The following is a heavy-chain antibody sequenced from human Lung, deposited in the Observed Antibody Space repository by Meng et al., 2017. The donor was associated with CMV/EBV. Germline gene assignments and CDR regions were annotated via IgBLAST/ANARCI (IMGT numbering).Heavy chain of an antibody. V-gene: IGHV4-30-4*08. CDR3: ARALDTAMVTFDY. CDR2: IYYSGST. D-gene: IGHD5-18*01. Sequence: QGQRPESGPGLVKPSQTLSLTCTVPGGSISSVDYYWSWIRQPPGKGLEWIGYIYYSGSTYYNPSLKSRVTISVDTSKNQFSLKLSSVTAADTAVYYCARALDTAMVTFDYWGQGTLVTVSS. CDR1: GGSISSVDYY. J-gene: IGHJ4*02.